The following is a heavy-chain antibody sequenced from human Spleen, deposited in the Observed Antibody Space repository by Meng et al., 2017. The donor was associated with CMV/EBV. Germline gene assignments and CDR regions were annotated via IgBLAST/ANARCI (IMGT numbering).Heavy chain of an antibody. D-gene: IGHD2-21*02. CDR2: VYFTGST. V-gene: IGHV4-59*01. CDR1: GFTFDNYG. J-gene: IGHJ5*02. Sequence: GSLRLSCAASGFTFDNYGMHWVRQTPGKGLEWIGYVYFTGSTKYNPSLKSRVSISLDTAKNQFSLSLTSVTAADTAVYYCAKSVPTAVPKFDPWGLGTLVTVSS. CDR3: AKSVPTAVPKFDP.